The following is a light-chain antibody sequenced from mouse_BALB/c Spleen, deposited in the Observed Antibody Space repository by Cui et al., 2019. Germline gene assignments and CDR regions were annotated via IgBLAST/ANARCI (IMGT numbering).Light chain of an antibody. J-gene: IGKJ4*01. CDR2: LAS. Sequence: NIVLTQSPASFAVPPGQRATISCRASESADSYGNSCMHWYQQKPGQPPKLLIYLASNLESGVPARFSGTGSRTDFTLTIDPVEADDAATYYCQQNNEDPFTFGSGTKLEIK. V-gene: IGKV3-10*01. CDR3: QQNNEDPFT. CDR1: ESADSYGNSC.